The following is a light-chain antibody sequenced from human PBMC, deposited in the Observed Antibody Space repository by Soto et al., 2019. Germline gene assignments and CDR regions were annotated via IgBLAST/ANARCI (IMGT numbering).Light chain of an antibody. CDR3: VLYMGSGAWV. J-gene: IGLJ3*02. CDR1: SGSVSTSYY. CDR2: STN. Sequence: QAVVTQEPSFSVSPGGTVTLTCGLSSGSVSTSYYPSWYQQTPGQAPRTLIYSTNTRSSGVPDRFSGSILGNKAALTITGARADDESDYYCVLYMGSGAWVLGGGTKLTVL. V-gene: IGLV8-61*01.